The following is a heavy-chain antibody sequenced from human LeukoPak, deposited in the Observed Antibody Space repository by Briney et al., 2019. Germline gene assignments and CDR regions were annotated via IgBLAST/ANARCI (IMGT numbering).Heavy chain of an antibody. V-gene: IGHV3-23*01. Sequence: WGSLRLSCAASGFTFSSYAMSWVRQAPGKGLEWVSAISGSGGSTYYADSVKGRFTISRDNSKNTLYLQMNSLRAEDTAVYYCASTLAAAGNDYYYGMDVWGQGTTVTVSS. CDR2: ISGSGGST. J-gene: IGHJ6*02. CDR3: ASTLAAAGNDYYYGMDV. CDR1: GFTFSSYA. D-gene: IGHD6-13*01.